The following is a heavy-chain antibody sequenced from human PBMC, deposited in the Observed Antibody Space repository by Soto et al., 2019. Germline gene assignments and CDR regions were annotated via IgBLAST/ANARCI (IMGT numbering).Heavy chain of an antibody. CDR2: ISAYNGNT. CDR3: ARDFQAVAGLYNWFDP. V-gene: IGHV1-18*01. CDR1: GYTFTSYG. D-gene: IGHD6-19*01. J-gene: IGHJ5*02. Sequence: ASLKVSCKASGYTFTSYGISWVRQAPGQGLEWMGWISAYNGNTNYAQKLQGRVTMTTDTSTSTAYMGLRSLRSDDTAVYYCARDFQAVAGLYNWFDPWGQGTLVTVSS.